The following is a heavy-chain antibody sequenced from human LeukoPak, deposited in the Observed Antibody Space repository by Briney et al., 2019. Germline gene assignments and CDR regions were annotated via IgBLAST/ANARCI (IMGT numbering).Heavy chain of an antibody. J-gene: IGHJ3*02. D-gene: IGHD3-10*01. CDR3: ARLAMVRGLDI. Sequence: SETLSLTCAVYGGSFSGYYWNWIRQFPGKGLEWIGYIQYSGSTHYNTSLKSRVTISVDTSKTQFSLKMTSLTAADTAVYYCARLAMVRGLDIWGQGTMVIVSS. CDR1: GGSFSGYY. CDR2: IQYSGST. V-gene: IGHV4-34*01.